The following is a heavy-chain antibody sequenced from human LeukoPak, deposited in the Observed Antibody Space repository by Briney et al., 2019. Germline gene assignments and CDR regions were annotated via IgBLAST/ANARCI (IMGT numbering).Heavy chain of an antibody. D-gene: IGHD4-17*01. CDR2: IYYSGST. V-gene: IGHV4-39*01. Sequence: AETVSLTCTVSCGSISSSSYYWGWIRQPPGRGLEWIVSIYYSGSTYSYPSIKSGVTISVAPSKNQFSLQLSSVTAADTAVYYCGGQVMTTVTQFDYWGQGTLVTVSS. CDR1: CGSISSSSYY. J-gene: IGHJ4*02. CDR3: GGQVMTTVTQFDY.